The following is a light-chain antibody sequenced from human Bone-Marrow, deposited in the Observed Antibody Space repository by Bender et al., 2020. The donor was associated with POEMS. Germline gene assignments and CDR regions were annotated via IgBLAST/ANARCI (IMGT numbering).Light chain of an antibody. CDR1: SSDVGGYNY. Sequence: QSALTQPPSASGSLGQSVSISCTGTSSDVGGYNYVSWYQQRAGEAPRLLIFEVNKRSPGVSDRFSGSKSGNTASLTVSGLQPEDESDYYCSSYTSISTEVFGTGTKVTVL. V-gene: IGLV2-8*01. CDR3: SSYTSISTEV. CDR2: EVN. J-gene: IGLJ1*01.